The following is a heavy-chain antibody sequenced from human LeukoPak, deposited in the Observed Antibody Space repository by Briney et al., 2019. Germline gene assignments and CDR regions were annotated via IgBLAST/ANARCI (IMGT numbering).Heavy chain of an antibody. Sequence: GRSLRLSCAASGLRFRSYGMHWVRQAPGKGLEWVAGISWDGSGKSYADSVKGRFTISRDNSQNRLYLEMNSLRIEDTALFYCAKDLFGSQSHFDHWGQGTQVIVSS. J-gene: IGHJ4*02. V-gene: IGHV3-30*13. D-gene: IGHD3-10*01. CDR3: AKDLFGSQSHFDH. CDR2: ISWDGSGK. CDR1: GLRFRSYG.